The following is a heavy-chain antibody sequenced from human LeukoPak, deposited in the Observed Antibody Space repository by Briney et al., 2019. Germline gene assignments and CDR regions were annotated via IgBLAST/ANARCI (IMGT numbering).Heavy chain of an antibody. D-gene: IGHD3-22*01. J-gene: IGHJ4*02. CDR2: ISGSGGST. CDR1: GFTFSSYA. V-gene: IGHV3-23*01. Sequence: GGSLRLSCAASGFTFSSYAMGWVRQAPGKGLEWVSAISGSGGSTYYADSVKGRFTISRDNSKNTLYLQMNSLRAEDTDEYYCAKGNYYDSSGYVLYYFDYGGQGTLVTVSS. CDR3: AKGNYYDSSGYVLYYFDY.